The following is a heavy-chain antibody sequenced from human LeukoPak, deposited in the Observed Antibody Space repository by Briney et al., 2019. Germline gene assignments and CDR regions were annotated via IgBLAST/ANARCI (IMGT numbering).Heavy chain of an antibody. Sequence: ASVKVSCKASGYTFTSYDINWVRQATGQGLEWMGWMNPNSGNTGYAQKFQGRVTITRNASISTAYMELSSLRSDDTAMYYCAREDAVSSDDAFDLWGQGTMVTVS. CDR3: AREDAVSSDDAFDL. V-gene: IGHV1-8*03. CDR2: MNPNSGNT. D-gene: IGHD6-19*01. CDR1: GYTFTSYD. J-gene: IGHJ3*01.